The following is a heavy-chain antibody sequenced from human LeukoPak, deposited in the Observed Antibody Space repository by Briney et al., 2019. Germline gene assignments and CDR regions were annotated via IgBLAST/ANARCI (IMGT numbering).Heavy chain of an antibody. CDR3: ARRWNYGRNYYIDV. D-gene: IGHD1-7*01. Sequence: SETLSLTCAVYGGSFSNYYWSWIRQPPGKGLEWIGEINDSGRTNYNPSLMSRVTVSVDTSKNQFSLRLTSVTATDTAVYYCARRWNYGRNYYIDVWGKGATVSVS. CDR1: GGSFSNYY. CDR2: INDSGRT. J-gene: IGHJ6*03. V-gene: IGHV4-34*01.